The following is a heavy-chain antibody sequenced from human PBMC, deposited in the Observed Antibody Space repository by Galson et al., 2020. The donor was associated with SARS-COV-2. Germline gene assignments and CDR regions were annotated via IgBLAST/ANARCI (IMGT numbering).Heavy chain of an antibody. CDR1: GLTFSNYA. D-gene: IGHD6-19*01. V-gene: IGHV3-23*01. J-gene: IGHJ5*02. CDR3: AKDWLYSSNDFDP. CDR2: ISDRGVST. Sequence: GESLKISCVASGLTFSNYAMSWVRQAPGKGLEWVSGISDRGVSTYYADSVKGRFTISRDNSKNTLYLQMNSLRADDTALYYCAKDWLYSSNDFDPWGQGTLVTVSS.